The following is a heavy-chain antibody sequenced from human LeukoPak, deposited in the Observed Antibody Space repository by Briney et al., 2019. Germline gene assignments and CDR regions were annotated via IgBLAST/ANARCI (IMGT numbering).Heavy chain of an antibody. CDR3: ARDPYSGTYGDTYYYYMDV. V-gene: IGHV3-53*01. J-gene: IGHJ6*03. CDR2: IYSGGST. CDR1: GFTVSSNY. D-gene: IGHD1-26*01. Sequence: GGSLRLSCAASGFTVSSNYMSWVRQAPGKGLEWVSVIYSGGSTYYADSVKGRFTISRDNARNSLYLQMNSLRAEDTAVYYCARDPYSGTYGDTYYYYMDVWGKGTTVTISS.